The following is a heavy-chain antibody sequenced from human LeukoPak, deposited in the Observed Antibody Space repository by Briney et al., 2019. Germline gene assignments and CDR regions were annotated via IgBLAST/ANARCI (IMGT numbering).Heavy chain of an antibody. J-gene: IGHJ3*02. CDR2: IDPYSGGT. CDR3: ARDGVASSSDAFDI. CDR1: GYTFIGYY. Sequence: GASVKVSCKASGYTFIGYYMHWVRLAPGQGLEWMGWIDPYSGGTHFAQRFQGRVSMTLDTSISTAYMELTRLTSDDTAVYYCARDGVASSSDAFDIWGQGTMVTVSA. D-gene: IGHD5-12*01. V-gene: IGHV1-2*02.